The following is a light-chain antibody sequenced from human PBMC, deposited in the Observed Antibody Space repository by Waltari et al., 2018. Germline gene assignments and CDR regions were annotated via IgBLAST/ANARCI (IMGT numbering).Light chain of an antibody. CDR2: DAS. J-gene: IGKJ1*01. Sequence: ELVLTQSPGTLSLSPGQRDTLSCRASQSVGKYLAWYQQKPGQAPRLLIYDASTRATGIPDRFSGSGSGTDFSLTISRLEPEDFAVYYCQKYVNLPATFGQGTKVEIK. CDR1: QSVGKY. V-gene: IGKV3-20*01. CDR3: QKYVNLPAT.